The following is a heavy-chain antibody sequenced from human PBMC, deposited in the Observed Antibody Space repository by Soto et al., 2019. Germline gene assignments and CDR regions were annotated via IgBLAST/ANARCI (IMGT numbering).Heavy chain of an antibody. Sequence: EVQLVESGGGLFQPGGSLRLSCAASGFTFSSYWMHWVRQAPGKGLVWVSRINSDGSSTSYADSVKGRFTISRYNAKNTLYLQMNSLRAEDTAVYYCVRTSLVVAAATREDYWGQGTLVTVSS. V-gene: IGHV3-74*01. CDR1: GFTFSSYW. CDR2: INSDGSST. CDR3: VRTSLVVAAATREDY. J-gene: IGHJ4*02. D-gene: IGHD2-15*01.